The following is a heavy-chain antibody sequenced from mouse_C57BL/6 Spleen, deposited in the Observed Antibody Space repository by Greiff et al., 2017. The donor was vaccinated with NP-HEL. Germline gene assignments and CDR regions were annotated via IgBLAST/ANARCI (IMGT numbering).Heavy chain of an antibody. V-gene: IGHV5-17*01. CDR3: ARPLYYYGSSYGWYFDV. CDR2: ISSGSSTI. D-gene: IGHD1-1*01. CDR1: GFTFSDYG. Sequence: EVKVVESGGGLVKPGGSLKLSCAASGFTFSDYGMHWVRQAPEKGLEWVAYISSGSSTIYYADTVKGRFTISRDNAKNTLFLQMTSLRSEDTAMYYCARPLYYYGSSYGWYFDVWGTGTTVTVSS. J-gene: IGHJ1*03.